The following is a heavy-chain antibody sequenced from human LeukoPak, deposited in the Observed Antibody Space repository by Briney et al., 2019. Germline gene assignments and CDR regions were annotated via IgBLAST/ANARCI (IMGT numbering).Heavy chain of an antibody. CDR2: IWYDGSNK. V-gene: IGHV3-33*08. Sequence: GGSLRLSCAASGFTFSSYVMHWVRQAPGKGLEWVAVIWYDGSNKYYADSVKGRFTISRDNSKNTLYLQMNSLRAEDTAVYYCARGEYCTNGVCQDYYFDYWGQGTLVTVSS. D-gene: IGHD2-8*01. CDR1: GFTFSSYV. J-gene: IGHJ4*02. CDR3: ARGEYCTNGVCQDYYFDY.